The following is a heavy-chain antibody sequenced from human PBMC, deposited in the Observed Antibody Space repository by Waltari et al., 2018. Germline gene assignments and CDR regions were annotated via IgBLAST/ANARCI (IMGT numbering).Heavy chain of an antibody. J-gene: IGHJ2*01. Sequence: QVQLVQSGAEVKKPGASVKVSCKASGYTFTGYYMHWVRQAPGQGLEWMGRIKPKSGGTNYAQKFQGRVTTTRDTSISTAYMELSRLGSDDTAVYYWARWFRESPNWYFDLWGRGTLVTVSS. CDR2: IKPKSGGT. D-gene: IGHD3-10*01. CDR1: GYTFTGYY. CDR3: ARWFRESPNWYFDL. V-gene: IGHV1-2*06.